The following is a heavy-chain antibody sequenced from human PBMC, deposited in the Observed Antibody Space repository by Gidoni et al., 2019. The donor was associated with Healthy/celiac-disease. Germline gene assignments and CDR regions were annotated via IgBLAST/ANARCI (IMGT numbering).Heavy chain of an antibody. D-gene: IGHD2-2*01. Sequence: QVQLQQWGAGLLKPSETLSLTCAVYGGSFSGYYWSWIRQPPGKGLEWIGEINHSGSTNYNPSLESRVTISVDTSKNQFSLKLSSVTAADTAVYYCARAEGYCSSTSCLNYGMDVWGQGTTVTVSS. CDR2: INHSGST. CDR3: ARAEGYCSSTSCLNYGMDV. V-gene: IGHV4-34*01. CDR1: GGSFSGYY. J-gene: IGHJ6*02.